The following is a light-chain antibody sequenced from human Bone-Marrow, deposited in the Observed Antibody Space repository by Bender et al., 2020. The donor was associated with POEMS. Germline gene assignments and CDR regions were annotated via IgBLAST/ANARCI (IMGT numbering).Light chain of an antibody. V-gene: IGLV3-1*01. J-gene: IGLJ2*01. CDR1: DIGSES. CDR3: QAWDTSTTCVI. CDR2: QNT. Sequence: SYVLTQPPSVSVVPGQTARITCRGADIGSESVNWYQQKPGQSPVVVIYQNTKRPSGVPERFSASNSGHTATLTISGTQAMDEADYYCQAWDTSTTCVIFGGGTKLTVL.